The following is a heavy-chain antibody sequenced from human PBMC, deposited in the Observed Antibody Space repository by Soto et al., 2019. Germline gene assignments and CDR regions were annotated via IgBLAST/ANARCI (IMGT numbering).Heavy chain of an antibody. Sequence: XGSLRLSCSAAGVTFSSYGIHWVRQAPGKGLDWVALIWYDGSNKYYADSVKGRFTSSRDNSKNTLYLQMNSLRAEDTAVYYCARDQGIGAFDIWGQGKMVTVSS. CDR3: ARDQGIGAFDI. CDR2: IWYDGSNK. J-gene: IGHJ3*02. V-gene: IGHV3-33*01. CDR1: GVTFSSYG. D-gene: IGHD2-21*01.